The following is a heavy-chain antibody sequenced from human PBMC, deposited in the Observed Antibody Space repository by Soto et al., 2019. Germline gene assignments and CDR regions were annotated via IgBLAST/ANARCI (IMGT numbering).Heavy chain of an antibody. CDR3: VRDRGYRYGYVGMDI. CDR1: RGSISSWDYY. Sequence: HSESMSLARTVSRGSISSWDYYWSWIRQHPGKGLEWIGYIYYSGTTCYNPTLKSRVTITVDTTKNQFTRKVSSVTAADTAVYYCVRDRGYRYGYVGMDIWGQGTTVTVSS. CDR2: IYYSGTT. V-gene: IGHV4-30-4*01. J-gene: IGHJ6*02. D-gene: IGHD5-18*01.